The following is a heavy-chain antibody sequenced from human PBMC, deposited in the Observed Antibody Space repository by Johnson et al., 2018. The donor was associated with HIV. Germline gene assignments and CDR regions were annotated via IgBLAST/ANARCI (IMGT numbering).Heavy chain of an antibody. CDR2: INWNGDTT. CDR1: GFIFENYG. CDR3: ATLTVRSRAFDI. V-gene: IGHV3-20*04. Sequence: EKLVESGGSVVRPGGSLRLSCLGTGFIFENYGMSWVRQAPGKGLQWVSGINWNGDTTTYADSVKGRFTVSRDNAKRSLYLQLNSLRDDDTALYYCATLTVRSRAFDIWGQGTLVTVSS. J-gene: IGHJ3*02. D-gene: IGHD4-17*01.